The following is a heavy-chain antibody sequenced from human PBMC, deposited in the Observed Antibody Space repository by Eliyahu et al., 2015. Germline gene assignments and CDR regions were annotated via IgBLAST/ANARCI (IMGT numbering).Heavy chain of an antibody. CDR3: ARGHYYDSSAYSEY. Sequence: GLEWMGIINPSGGSTTYAQKLQGRVTMTRDTSTSTVYMELSSLRSEDTAVYYCARGHYYDSSAYSEYWGQGTLVTVSS. CDR2: INPSGGST. D-gene: IGHD3-22*01. V-gene: IGHV1-46*01. J-gene: IGHJ4*02.